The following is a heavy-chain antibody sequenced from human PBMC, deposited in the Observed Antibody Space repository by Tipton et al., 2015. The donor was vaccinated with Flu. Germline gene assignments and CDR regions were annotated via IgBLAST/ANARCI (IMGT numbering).Heavy chain of an antibody. V-gene: IGHV4-39*07. D-gene: IGHD2-2*01. J-gene: IGHJ4*01. CDR1: GGSIRSSTDY. CDR3: ARDPSLGMPDYFDY. Sequence: TLSLTCTVSGGSIRSSTDYWGWIRQPPGKGLEWIGTIYYGGSTYYNPSLTSRVTISLDTSKKQFSLQLTSVTAADTAVYYCARDPSLGMPDYFDYWGQGTLVTASS. CDR2: IYYGGST.